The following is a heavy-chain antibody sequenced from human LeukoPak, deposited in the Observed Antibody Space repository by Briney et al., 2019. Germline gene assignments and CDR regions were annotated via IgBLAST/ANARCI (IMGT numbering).Heavy chain of an antibody. CDR2: ISWNSGSI. Sequence: GGSLRLSCAASGFTFDDYAMHWVRQAPGKGLEWVSGISWNSGSIGYADSVKGRFTISRDNSMNTLYLDMNSLRAEDTALYYCAKDRTYYYDTTVSYYFDKWGQGTLVTVSS. V-gene: IGHV3-9*01. D-gene: IGHD3-22*01. CDR1: GFTFDDYA. J-gene: IGHJ4*02. CDR3: AKDRTYYYDTTVSYYFDK.